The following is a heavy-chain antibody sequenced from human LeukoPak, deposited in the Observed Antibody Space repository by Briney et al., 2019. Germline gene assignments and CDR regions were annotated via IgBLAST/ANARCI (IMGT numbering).Heavy chain of an antibody. CDR2: LRYDGSNK. J-gene: IGHJ4*02. D-gene: IGHD6-19*01. CDR3: AKLASGWLLYFDY. V-gene: IGHV3-30*02. Sequence: PGGSLRLSCASSGFTFSSYGMHWVRQAPGKGLEWVEFLRYDGSNKYCADSVKGRFTISRDNSKNTMYLQMNSLRAEDTAVYYCAKLASGWLLYFDYWGQGTLVTVSS. CDR1: GFTFSSYG.